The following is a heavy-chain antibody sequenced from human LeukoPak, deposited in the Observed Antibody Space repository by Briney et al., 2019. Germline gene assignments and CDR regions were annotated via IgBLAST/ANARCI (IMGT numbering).Heavy chain of an antibody. CDR2: LYYSGST. D-gene: IGHD2-15*01. CDR3: ASAATFSVDY. CDR1: GGSVSSSFYY. Sequence: SETLSLTCTVSGGSVSSSFYYWGWIRQPPGKGLEWIGSLYYSGSTHYNPSLKSRVTMSVDTSKNQFSLNLSSVTAADTAVFFCASAATFSVDYWGQGNLVTVSS. V-gene: IGHV4-39*01. J-gene: IGHJ4*02.